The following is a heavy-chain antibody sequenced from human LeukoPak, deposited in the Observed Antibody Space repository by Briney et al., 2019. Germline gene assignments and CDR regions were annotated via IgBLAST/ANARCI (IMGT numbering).Heavy chain of an antibody. D-gene: IGHD6-13*01. Sequence: GGSLRLSCGASGFTFSSYAMSWVRQAPGKGLEWVSVISGSGADTYYADSVKGRFTISRDNSKNTLYLQVNSLRAEDTAVYYCVKEGGSSWYYSDYWGQGTLVTVSS. CDR3: VKEGGSSWYYSDY. CDR2: ISGSGADT. CDR1: GFTFSSYA. J-gene: IGHJ4*02. V-gene: IGHV3-23*01.